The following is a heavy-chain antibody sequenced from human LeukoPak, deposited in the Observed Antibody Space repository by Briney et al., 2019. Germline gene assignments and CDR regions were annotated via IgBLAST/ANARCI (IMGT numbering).Heavy chain of an antibody. CDR2: IGAYNGNT. D-gene: IGHD3-10*01. CDR3: ARDLVETGMVPDVFDI. CDR1: GYTFTSYG. J-gene: IGHJ3*02. Sequence: GASVKVSCKASGYTFTSYGISWVRQAPGQGLEWMGWIGAYNGNTNYAQKLQGRVTMTTDTSTSTAYMELRSLRSDDTAVYYCARDLVETGMVPDVFDIWGQGTMVTVSS. V-gene: IGHV1-18*01.